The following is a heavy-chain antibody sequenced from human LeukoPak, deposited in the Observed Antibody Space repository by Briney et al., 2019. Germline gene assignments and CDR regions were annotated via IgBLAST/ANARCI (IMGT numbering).Heavy chain of an antibody. D-gene: IGHD3-3*01. J-gene: IGHJ4*02. Sequence: PSETLSLTCTVSGGSISSYYWSWIRQPPGKGLEWIGYIYYSGSTNYNPSLKSRVTISVDTSKNQFSLKLSSVTAADTAVYYCARGSGYDFWNGYSNWDIWGQGTLVTVSS. CDR3: ARGSGYDFWNGYSNWDI. V-gene: IGHV4-59*01. CDR2: IYYSGST. CDR1: GGSISSYY.